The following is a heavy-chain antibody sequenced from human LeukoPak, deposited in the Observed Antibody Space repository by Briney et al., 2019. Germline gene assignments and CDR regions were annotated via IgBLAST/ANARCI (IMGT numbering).Heavy chain of an antibody. CDR3: ARHISSGGTYAHFDY. CDR2: IHYNGIT. V-gene: IGHV4-59*08. Sequence: SETLSLTCTVSGSMYNYYWSWIRQPPGKGLEWIGYIHYNGITNYSPSLKSRVTMSLDTSKNQVSLKLNSVSAADTAVYYCARHISSGGTYAHFDYWGQGTLVTVSS. D-gene: IGHD1-26*01. CDR1: GSMYNYY. J-gene: IGHJ4*02.